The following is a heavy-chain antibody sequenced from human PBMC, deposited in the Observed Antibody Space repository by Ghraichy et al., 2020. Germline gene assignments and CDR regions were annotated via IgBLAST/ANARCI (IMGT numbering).Heavy chain of an antibody. J-gene: IGHJ5*02. D-gene: IGHD3-16*02. CDR3: ARDAPGPLSPFDP. CDR2: IYYSGST. Sequence: SETLSLTCTVSGGSISSGDYYWSWIRQPPGKGLEWIGYIYYSGSTYYNPSLKSRVTISVDTSKNQFSLKLSSVTAADTAVYYCARDAPGPLSPFDPWGQGTLVTVSS. CDR1: GGSISSGDYY. V-gene: IGHV4-30-4*01.